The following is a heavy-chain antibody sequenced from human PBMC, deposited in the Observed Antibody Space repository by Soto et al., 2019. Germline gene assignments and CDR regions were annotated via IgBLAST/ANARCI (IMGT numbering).Heavy chain of an antibody. CDR3: ARRETAAAAFDI. CDR1: GYSFTNHW. Sequence: GESLKISCKGSGYSFTNHWIGWVRQMPGKGLEWMGIIYPGDSDIRYSPSFEGQVTISADKSISTAYLQWGSLKASDSAMYYCARRETAAAAFDIWGQGTMVTVS. D-gene: IGHD6-25*01. V-gene: IGHV5-51*01. J-gene: IGHJ3*02. CDR2: IYPGDSDI.